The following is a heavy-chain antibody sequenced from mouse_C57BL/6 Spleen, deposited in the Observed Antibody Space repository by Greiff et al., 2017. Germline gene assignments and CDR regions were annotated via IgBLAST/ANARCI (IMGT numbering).Heavy chain of an antibody. CDR1: GYAFSSSW. D-gene: IGHD1-1*02. Sequence: QVQLQQSGAELVKPGASVKISCKASGYAFSSSWMNWVKQRPGKGLEWIGRIYPGDGDTNYNGKFKGKATLTADKSSSTAYMQRSSLTSEDSAVYFCARWYRGAMDYWGQGTSVTVSS. CDR2: IYPGDGDT. J-gene: IGHJ4*01. CDR3: ARWYRGAMDY. V-gene: IGHV1-82*01.